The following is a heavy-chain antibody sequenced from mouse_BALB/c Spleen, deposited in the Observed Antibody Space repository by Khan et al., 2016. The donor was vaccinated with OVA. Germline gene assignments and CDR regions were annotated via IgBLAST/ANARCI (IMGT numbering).Heavy chain of an antibody. D-gene: IGHD1-2*01. J-gene: IGHJ3*01. V-gene: IGHV2-6-7*01. Sequence: VQLVESGPGLAAPSQSLSITCTVSGFSLTDYGINWIRQPPGKGLEWLGMIWGDGSTDYNSALKSRLSISKDNSKSQVFLKMNSLQTDETARLYCARELRLGGFAYWGQGTLVTVSA. CDR2: IWGDGST. CDR3: ARELRLGGFAY. CDR1: GFSLTDYG.